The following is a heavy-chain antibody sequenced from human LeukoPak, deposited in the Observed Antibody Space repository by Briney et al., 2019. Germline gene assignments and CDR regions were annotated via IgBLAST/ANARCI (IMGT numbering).Heavy chain of an antibody. D-gene: IGHD2-15*01. CDR3: AREDCSGGDCTSFDY. Sequence: SETLSLTCAVYGGTFSGYYWSWIRQSPGKGLEWIGEINPGGSTNYNPSLESRVIISVDTSKDQFSLKMDSVRAADTAVYYCAREDCSGGDCTSFDYWGQGTLVTVSS. V-gene: IGHV4-34*01. CDR1: GGTFSGYY. J-gene: IGHJ4*02. CDR2: INPGGST.